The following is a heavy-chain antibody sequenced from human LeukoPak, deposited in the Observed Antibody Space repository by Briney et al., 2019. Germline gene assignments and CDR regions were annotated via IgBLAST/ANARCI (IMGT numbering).Heavy chain of an antibody. J-gene: IGHJ2*01. V-gene: IGHV4-59*08. CDR1: GGSITPYY. CDR2: IYYSGST. CDR3: ARVKNDFWRREYWYFDL. D-gene: IGHD3-3*01. Sequence: SETLSLTCTVSGGSITPYYWTWIRQPPGQGLEWLGSIYYSGSTNYNPSLKSRVTISVDTSKNQFSLKLSPVTAADTAVYYCARVKNDFWRREYWYFDLWGRGTLVTVSS.